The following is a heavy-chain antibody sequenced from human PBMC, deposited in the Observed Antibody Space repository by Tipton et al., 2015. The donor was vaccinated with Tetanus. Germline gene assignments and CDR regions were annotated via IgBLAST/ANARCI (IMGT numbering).Heavy chain of an antibody. CDR2: TYGDGST. CDR1: GFSFSSYA. J-gene: IGHJ4*02. D-gene: IGHD3-16*02. CDR3: ARDYPDFDY. Sequence: SLRLSCVASGFSFSSYAMSWVRQAPGKGLEWVSLTYGDGSTYYADSVKGRFTISRDNSKNTLYLQMSNLRAEDTAVYYCARDYPDFDYWGQGTLVTVSS. V-gene: IGHV3-53*01.